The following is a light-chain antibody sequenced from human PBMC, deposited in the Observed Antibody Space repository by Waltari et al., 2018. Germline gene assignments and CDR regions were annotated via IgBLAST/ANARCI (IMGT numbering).Light chain of an antibody. Sequence: DIVMTQSPDSLAVSLGERATINCKSSQSVLYSSNNKNYLAWYQQKTRQPPKLLIYWASTRESGVPDRFSGRGSGTDFTLTISRLQAEDVAVYYCQQYYSTPITFGQGTRLEIK. CDR3: QQYYSTPIT. V-gene: IGKV4-1*01. CDR1: QSVLYSSNNKNY. J-gene: IGKJ5*01. CDR2: WAS.